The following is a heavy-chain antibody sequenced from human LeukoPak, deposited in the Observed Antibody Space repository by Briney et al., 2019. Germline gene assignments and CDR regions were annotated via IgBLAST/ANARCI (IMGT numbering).Heavy chain of an antibody. Sequence: PSETLSLTCAVSGVSISTSCWWSWVSQPPGRGLEWIGEIPHSGITTYIPFLKSRVSMSMDRSKNQFSLKLTSVTAADTAVYYCAMSSGWFRLDQWGQGALVTVSS. CDR3: AMSSGWFRLDQ. CDR1: GVSISTSCW. CDR2: IPHSGIT. J-gene: IGHJ4*02. D-gene: IGHD6-19*01. V-gene: IGHV4-4*02.